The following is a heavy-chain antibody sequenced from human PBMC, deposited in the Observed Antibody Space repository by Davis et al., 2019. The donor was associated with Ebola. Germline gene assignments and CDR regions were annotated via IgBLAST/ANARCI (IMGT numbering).Heavy chain of an antibody. Sequence: GESLKISCAASGFTFSSYAMHWVRQAPGKGLEWVAVISYDGSNKYYADSVKGRFTISRDNSKNTLYLQMNSLRAEDTAVYYCARDYYDFYYYGMDVWGQGTTVTVSS. CDR3: ARDYYDFYYYGMDV. CDR1: GFTFSSYA. CDR2: ISYDGSNK. D-gene: IGHD3-3*01. V-gene: IGHV3-30-3*01. J-gene: IGHJ6*02.